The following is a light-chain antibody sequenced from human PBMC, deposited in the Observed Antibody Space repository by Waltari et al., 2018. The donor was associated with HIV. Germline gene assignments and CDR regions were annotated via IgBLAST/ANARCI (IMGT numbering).Light chain of an antibody. CDR1: NIGNTS. J-gene: IGLJ2*01. CDR3: QVWDSSLDHVV. Sequence: SYVLTQSSSVSVAPGQTARIPCGGHNIGNTSVHWYQQKPGQAPLLIVYDTSARPSGIPERFSGSGSGDTATLTGSRAEAGDEADYFCQVWDSSLDHVVFGGGTRLTVL. V-gene: IGLV3-21*02. CDR2: DTS.